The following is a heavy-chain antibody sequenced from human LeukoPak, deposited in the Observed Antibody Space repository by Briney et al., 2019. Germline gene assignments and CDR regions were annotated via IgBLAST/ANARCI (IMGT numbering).Heavy chain of an antibody. CDR1: KFTFSNYG. Sequence: GRSLRLSCTASKFTFSNYGMQWVRQAPGKGLEWVAVVSSDGGTKYYADSVKGRFTISRDNSRNTMYLQMNSLRAEDTALYYCAKYTYYDPRKEGAFDYWGQGTLVTVSS. CDR2: VSSDGGTK. V-gene: IGHV3-30*18. CDR3: AKYTYYDPRKEGAFDY. J-gene: IGHJ4*02. D-gene: IGHD3-3*01.